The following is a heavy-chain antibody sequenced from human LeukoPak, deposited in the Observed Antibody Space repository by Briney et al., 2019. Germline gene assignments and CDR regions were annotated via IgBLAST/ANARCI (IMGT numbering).Heavy chain of an antibody. CDR1: GFTFSSYG. CDR3: AKDPDDY. J-gene: IGHJ4*02. Sequence: GGALRLSCAASGFTFSSYGMHWVRQAPGEGVEGGAFIRYDGSNKYYADSVKGRFTISRDNSKNTLYLQMNSLRAEDTAVYYCAKDPDDYWGPGTLVTVSS. V-gene: IGHV3-30*02. CDR2: IRYDGSNK.